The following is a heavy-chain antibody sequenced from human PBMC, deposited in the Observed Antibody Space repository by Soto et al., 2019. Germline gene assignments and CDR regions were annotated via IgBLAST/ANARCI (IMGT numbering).Heavy chain of an antibody. D-gene: IGHD2-2*02. CDR2: ISYDGSNT. CDR1: GFTFSSYG. Sequence: QVQLVESGGGVVQPGRSMRLSCVASGFTFSSYGMHWVRQAPVKGLEWMAIISYDGSNTYYADSVKGRFTISRDNSKNTLYREMNSLRAEDTSGYSSANEGGLRGSYYISSSYYFGYWGQGTLVTVSS. CDR3: ANEGGLRGSYYISSSYYFGY. V-gene: IGHV3-30*18. J-gene: IGHJ4*02.